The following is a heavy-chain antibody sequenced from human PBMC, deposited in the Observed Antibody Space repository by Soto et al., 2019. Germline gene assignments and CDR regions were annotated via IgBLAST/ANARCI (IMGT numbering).Heavy chain of an antibody. J-gene: IGHJ6*03. V-gene: IGHV4-34*01. Sequence: SETLSLTCAVYGGSFSGYYWSWSRQPPGKGLEWIGEINHSGSTNYNPSLKSRVTISVDTSKNQFSLKLSSVTAADTAVYYCARAKRYGAPRYYYYYMDVWGKGTTVTVSS. CDR1: GGSFSGYY. CDR2: INHSGST. CDR3: ARAKRYGAPRYYYYYMDV. D-gene: IGHD4-17*01.